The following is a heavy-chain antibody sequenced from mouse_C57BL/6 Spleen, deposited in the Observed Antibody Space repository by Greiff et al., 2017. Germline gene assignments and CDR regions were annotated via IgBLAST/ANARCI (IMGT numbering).Heavy chain of an antibody. CDR2: IWGGGST. CDR1: GFSLTSYG. D-gene: IGHD1-1*01. J-gene: IGHJ1*03. V-gene: IGHV2-9*01. Sequence: VHLVESGPGLVAPSQSLSITCTVSGFSLTSYGVDWVRQPPGKGLEWLGVIWGGGSTNYNSALMSRLSISKDNSKSQVFLKMNSLQTDDTAMYYCAKHTPDYYGSSYGYFDVWGTGTTVTVSS. CDR3: AKHTPDYYGSSYGYFDV.